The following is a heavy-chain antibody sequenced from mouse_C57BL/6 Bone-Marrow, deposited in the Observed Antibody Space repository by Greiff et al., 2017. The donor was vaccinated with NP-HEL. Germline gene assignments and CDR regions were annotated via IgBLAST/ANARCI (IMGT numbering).Heavy chain of an antibody. CDR3: ARGITAVVATGY. D-gene: IGHD1-1*01. V-gene: IGHV1-66*01. CDR1: GYSFTSYY. J-gene: IGHJ2*01. Sequence: QVQLKQSGPELVKPGASVKISCKASGYSFTSYYIHWVKQRPGQGLEWIGWIYPGSGNTKYNEKFKGQATLPADTTSSTPYMQLSRLTSEDSAVSYCARGITAVVATGYWGKGTTLTVSS. CDR2: IYPGSGNT.